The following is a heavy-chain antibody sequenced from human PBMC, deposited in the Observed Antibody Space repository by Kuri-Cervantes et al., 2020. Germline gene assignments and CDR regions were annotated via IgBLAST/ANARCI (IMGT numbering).Heavy chain of an antibody. V-gene: IGHV5-51*01. CDR3: ARLREYSTSSDYFDY. Sequence: GESLKISCETSGYSFTTYWIGWVRQKPGKGLEWMGVTNPSDSDVRFTPSFQGQVTISADKSTGIAYLQWSTLEASDTAMYFCARLREYSTSSDYFDYWGQGTLVTVSS. CDR2: TNPSDSDV. J-gene: IGHJ4*02. CDR1: GYSFTTYW. D-gene: IGHD6-6*01.